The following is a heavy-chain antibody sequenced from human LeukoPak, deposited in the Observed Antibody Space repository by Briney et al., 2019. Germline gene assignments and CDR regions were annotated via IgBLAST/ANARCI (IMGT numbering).Heavy chain of an antibody. CDR3: ASGYDYFDY. CDR1: GGSFSGYY. Sequence: SETLSLTCAVYGGSFSGYYWSWIRQLPGKGLEWIGEINHSGSTNYNPSLKSRVTISVDTSKNQFSLKLSSVTAADTAVYYCASGYDYFDYWGQGTLVTVSS. CDR2: INHSGST. V-gene: IGHV4-34*01. D-gene: IGHD4-17*01. J-gene: IGHJ4*02.